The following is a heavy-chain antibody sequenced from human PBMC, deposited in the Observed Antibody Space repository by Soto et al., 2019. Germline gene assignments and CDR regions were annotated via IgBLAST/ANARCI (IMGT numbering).Heavy chain of an antibody. Sequence: QPGGSLRLSCAASGFTFSSYAMSWVRQAPGKGLEWVSAISGSGGSTYYADSVKGRFTISRDNSKNTLYLQMNSLRAEDTAVYYCAKDNPSAGLWFGELSGQGTDYWGQGTLVTVSS. CDR1: GFTFSSYA. J-gene: IGHJ4*02. D-gene: IGHD3-10*01. CDR2: ISGSGGST. CDR3: AKDNPSAGLWFGELSGQGTDY. V-gene: IGHV3-23*01.